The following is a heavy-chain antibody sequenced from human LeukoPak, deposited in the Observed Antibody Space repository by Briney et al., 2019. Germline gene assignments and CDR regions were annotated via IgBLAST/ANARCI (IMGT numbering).Heavy chain of an antibody. CDR2: INTSGTT. Sequence: SETLFLTCTVSGASISSGSNSWGWIRQPAGKGLEWIGRINTSGTTNYNPSLKSRVTMSIDTSKNQFSLKLSTVTAADTAVYYCARGVGAYYMDVWGKGTTVTISS. V-gene: IGHV4-61*02. D-gene: IGHD1-26*01. CDR3: ARGVGAYYMDV. CDR1: GASISSGSNS. J-gene: IGHJ6*03.